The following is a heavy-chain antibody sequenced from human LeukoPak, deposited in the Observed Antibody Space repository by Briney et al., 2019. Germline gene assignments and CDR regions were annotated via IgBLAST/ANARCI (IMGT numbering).Heavy chain of an antibody. V-gene: IGHV2-70*04. CDR3: ARTPYCGGDCYVDY. Sequence: SGPALVKPTQTLTRTCTFSGFSLSTSGMRVSWIRQPPGKALEWLARIDWDDDKFYSTSLKTRLTISKDTSKNQVVLTMTNMDPVDTATYYCARTPYCGGDCYVDYWGQGTPVTVSS. J-gene: IGHJ4*02. CDR1: GFSLSTSGMR. CDR2: IDWDDDK. D-gene: IGHD2-21*02.